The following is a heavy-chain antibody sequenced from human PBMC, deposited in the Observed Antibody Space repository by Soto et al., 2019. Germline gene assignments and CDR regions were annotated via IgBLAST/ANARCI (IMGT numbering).Heavy chain of an antibody. CDR2: IWYDGNNK. D-gene: IGHD6-13*01. Sequence: PGGSLRLSCAASGFTLSGYAMHWVRQAPGKGLEWVTGIWYDGNNKYYVDSVKGRFTISRDTSKNTLYLQMNSLRAEDTAVYYCARALYSGSGFDYWAQGTLVTVSS. CDR1: GFTLSGYA. V-gene: IGHV3-33*01. J-gene: IGHJ4*02. CDR3: ARALYSGSGFDY.